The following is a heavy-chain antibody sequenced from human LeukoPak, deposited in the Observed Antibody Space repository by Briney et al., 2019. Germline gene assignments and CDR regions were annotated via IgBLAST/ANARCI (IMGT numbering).Heavy chain of an antibody. Sequence: ASVKVSCKASGYTFTSYGISWVRQAPGQGLEWMGWISAYNGNTNYAQKLQGRVTMTTDTSTSTAYMELRSLRSDDTAVYYCARDEGLITIFGVVNLHAFDIRGQGTMVTVSS. J-gene: IGHJ3*02. V-gene: IGHV1-18*01. CDR1: GYTFTSYG. CDR3: ARDEGLITIFGVVNLHAFDI. D-gene: IGHD3-3*01. CDR2: ISAYNGNT.